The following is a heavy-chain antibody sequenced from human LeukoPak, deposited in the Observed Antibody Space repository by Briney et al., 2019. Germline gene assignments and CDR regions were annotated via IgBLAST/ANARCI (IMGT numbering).Heavy chain of an antibody. Sequence: ASVKVSCKASGYTFTGYGISWVRQAPGQGLEWMGWISAYNGNTNYAQKLQGRVTMTTDTSTSTAYMELRSLRSDDTAVYYCARGNYDFWSGYPKYFDYWGQGTLVTVSS. V-gene: IGHV1-18*01. CDR3: ARGNYDFWSGYPKYFDY. J-gene: IGHJ4*02. D-gene: IGHD3-3*01. CDR1: GYTFTGYG. CDR2: ISAYNGNT.